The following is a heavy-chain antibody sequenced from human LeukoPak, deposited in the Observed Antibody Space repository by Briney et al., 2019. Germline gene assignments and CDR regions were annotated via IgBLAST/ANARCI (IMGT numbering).Heavy chain of an antibody. J-gene: IGHJ4*02. CDR2: IAPDGSDK. V-gene: IGHV3-7*04. Sequence: GGSLRLSCAASGFTFSSYWMKWGRQAPGRGLEWVANIAPDGSDKYHLDSVKGRFTISRDNTKNSLSLEMNSLRAEDTALYYCARDNDYSNDYWGQGTLVTVSS. CDR1: GFTFSSYW. D-gene: IGHD4-11*01. CDR3: ARDNDYSNDY.